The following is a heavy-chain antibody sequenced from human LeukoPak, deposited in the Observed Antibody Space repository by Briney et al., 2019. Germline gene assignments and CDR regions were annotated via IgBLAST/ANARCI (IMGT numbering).Heavy chain of an antibody. J-gene: IGHJ5*02. Sequence: GGSLRLSCAASGFTFSDYYMSWIRQAPGKGLEWVSYISSSGSTIYYADSVKGRFTISRDNAKNSLYLQMNSLRAEDTAVYYCARDLLGYCSSTSCSPRWFDPWGQGTLATVSS. D-gene: IGHD2-2*01. V-gene: IGHV3-11*01. CDR3: ARDLLGYCSSTSCSPRWFDP. CDR1: GFTFSDYY. CDR2: ISSSGSTI.